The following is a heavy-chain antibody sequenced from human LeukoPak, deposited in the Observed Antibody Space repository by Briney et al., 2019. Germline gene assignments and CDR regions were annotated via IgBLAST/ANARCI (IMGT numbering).Heavy chain of an antibody. V-gene: IGHV3-30*02. J-gene: IGHJ4*02. CDR1: GFTFSSYG. CDR3: AKGEYGSGSFFDY. CDR2: IRYDGNKK. D-gene: IGHD3-10*01. Sequence: GGSLRLSCAASGFTFSSYGMHWVRQAPGKGLERVAFIRYDGNKKYYADSVKGRFTISRDNSKNTLYQQMNSLRAEDTAVYFCAKGEYGSGSFFDYWGQGTLVIVSS.